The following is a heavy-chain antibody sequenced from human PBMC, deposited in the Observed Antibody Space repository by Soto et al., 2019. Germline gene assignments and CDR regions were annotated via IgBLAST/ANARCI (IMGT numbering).Heavy chain of an antibody. CDR1: GFTFSSYA. Sequence: PGGSLRLSCAASGFTFSSYAMSWVRQAPGNGLEWVSAISGSGGSTYYADSVKGRFTISRDNSKNTLYLQMNSLRAEDTAVYYCAKEGGYSYGSDSYYYYGMDVWGQWTTVTVSS. CDR3: AKEGGYSYGSDSYYYYGMDV. D-gene: IGHD5-18*01. J-gene: IGHJ6*02. CDR2: ISGSGGST. V-gene: IGHV3-23*01.